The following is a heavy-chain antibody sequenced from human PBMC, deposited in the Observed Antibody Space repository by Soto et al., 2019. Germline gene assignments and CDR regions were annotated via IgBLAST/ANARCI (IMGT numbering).Heavy chain of an antibody. J-gene: IGHJ4*02. V-gene: IGHV4-59*01. CDR2: IYYSGST. CDR3: ARGIYYDILTGTQYYFDY. Sequence: NPSETLSLTCTVSGGSISSYYWSWIRQPPGKGLEWIGYIYYSGSTNYNPSLKSRVTISVDTSKNQFSLKLSSVTAADTAVYYCARGIYYDILTGTQYYFDYWGQGTLVTVSS. D-gene: IGHD3-9*01. CDR1: GGSISSYY.